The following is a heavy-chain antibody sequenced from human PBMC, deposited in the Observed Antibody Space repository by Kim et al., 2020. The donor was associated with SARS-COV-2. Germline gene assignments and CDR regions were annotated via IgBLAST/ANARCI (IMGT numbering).Heavy chain of an antibody. CDR3: ARSLLWGDRVDC. CDR2: INGDGSSA. D-gene: IGHD3-16*01. V-gene: IGHV3-74*01. Sequence: GGSLRLSCAASGFTFSSYWMHWVRQAPGKGLVWVSRINGDGSSATYADSVKGRFTISRDSAKNTLYLQMNSLRAEDTALYYCARSLLWGDRVDCWGQGTLVTDSS. CDR1: GFTFSSYW. J-gene: IGHJ4*02.